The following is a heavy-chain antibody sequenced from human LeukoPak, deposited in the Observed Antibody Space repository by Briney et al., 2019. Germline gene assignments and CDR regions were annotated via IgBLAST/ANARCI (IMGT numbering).Heavy chain of an antibody. D-gene: IGHD3-16*01. V-gene: IGHV1-2*02. Sequence: ASVKVSCKASGYTFTDFYMHWVRQAPGQGLEWMAWINPNSGDTNSAQKFQGRVTMTRDTFINTAYMELSGLRSDDTAIYYCARDGGLDYWGQGTQVTVSS. CDR2: INPNSGDT. J-gene: IGHJ4*02. CDR3: ARDGGLDY. CDR1: GYTFTDFY.